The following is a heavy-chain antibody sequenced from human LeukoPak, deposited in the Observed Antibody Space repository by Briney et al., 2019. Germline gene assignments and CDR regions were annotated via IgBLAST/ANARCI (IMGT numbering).Heavy chain of an antibody. D-gene: IGHD5-12*01. Sequence: ASVTVSCKASGYTFTSYGISWVRQAPGQGLEWMGWISAYNGNTNYAQKLQGRVTMTTDTSTSTAYMELRSLRSDDTAVYYCARDHVDIVATIRVRYFDYWGQGTLVTVSS. J-gene: IGHJ4*02. CDR3: ARDHVDIVATIRVRYFDY. CDR1: GYTFTSYG. V-gene: IGHV1-18*01. CDR2: ISAYNGNT.